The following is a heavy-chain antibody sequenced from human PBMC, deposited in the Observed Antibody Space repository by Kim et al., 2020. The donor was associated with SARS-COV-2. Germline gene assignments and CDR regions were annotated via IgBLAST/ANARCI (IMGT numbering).Heavy chain of an antibody. V-gene: IGHV3-23*01. Sequence: GGSLRLSCAASGFTFSSYAMSWVRQAPGKGLEWVSAISGSGGSTYYADSVKGRFTISRDNSKNTLYLQMNSLRAEDTAVYYCAKGQLYSSSWYLGDYYYGMDVWGQGTTVTVSS. CDR2: ISGSGGST. CDR3: AKGQLYSSSWYLGDYYYGMDV. CDR1: GFTFSSYA. D-gene: IGHD6-13*01. J-gene: IGHJ6*02.